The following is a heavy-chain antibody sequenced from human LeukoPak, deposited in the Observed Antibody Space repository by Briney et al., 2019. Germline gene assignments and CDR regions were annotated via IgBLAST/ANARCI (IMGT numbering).Heavy chain of an antibody. V-gene: IGHV3-23*01. D-gene: IGHD3-16*01. CDR1: GLIFRNYA. CDR2: ISGSGYNA. Sequence: GGSLRLSCAASGLIFRNYAMSWVRQAPGKGLEWVSSISGSGYNAYYADSMKGRFAFSRDNSKSLLFLQMHSLTAEDTAIYYCAKVGGTDHYYYMDVWGKGTTVTVSS. J-gene: IGHJ6*03. CDR3: AKVGGTDHYYYMDV.